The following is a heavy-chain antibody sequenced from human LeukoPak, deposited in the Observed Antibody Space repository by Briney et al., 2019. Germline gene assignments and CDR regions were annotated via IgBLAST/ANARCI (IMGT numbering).Heavy chain of an antibody. CDR3: AKDSGIFPRGLANAAFDI. Sequence: GGSLRLSCAASGFIFSSFGMHWVRQAPGRGLEWVAFIRYDGSNKYYADSVKGRFTISRDNSKNTLYLQMNSLRAEDTAVYYCAKDSGIFPRGLANAAFDIWGQGTMVTVSS. CDR1: GFIFSSFG. V-gene: IGHV3-30*02. D-gene: IGHD2-15*01. CDR2: IRYDGSNK. J-gene: IGHJ3*02.